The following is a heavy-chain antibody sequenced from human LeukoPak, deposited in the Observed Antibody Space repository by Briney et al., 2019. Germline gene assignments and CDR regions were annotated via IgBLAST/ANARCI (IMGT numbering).Heavy chain of an antibody. V-gene: IGHV1-2*02. J-gene: IGHJ4*02. CDR1: GYTFTGYY. CDR3: ARDESLDY. Sequence: GASVKVSCKASGYTFTGYYMHWVRQAPGQGLEWMGWINPSSDGTNYAQEFQGRVTLTRDTSISTAYMELSRLRSDDTAVYYCARDESLDYWGQGTLVTVSS. CDR2: INPSSDGT.